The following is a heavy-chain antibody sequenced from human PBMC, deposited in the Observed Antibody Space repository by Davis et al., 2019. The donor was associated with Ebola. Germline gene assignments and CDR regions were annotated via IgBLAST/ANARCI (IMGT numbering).Heavy chain of an antibody. CDR1: GGSISSSSYY. V-gene: IGHV4-39*01. J-gene: IGHJ4*02. Sequence: PSETLSLTCTVSGGSISSSSYYWGWIRQPPGKGLEWIGSIYYSGSTYYNPSLKSRVTISVDTSKNQFSLKLSSVTAADTAVYYCASPFYGDYVLGFNNWGQGTLVTVSS. D-gene: IGHD4-17*01. CDR2: IYYSGST. CDR3: ASPFYGDYVLGFNN.